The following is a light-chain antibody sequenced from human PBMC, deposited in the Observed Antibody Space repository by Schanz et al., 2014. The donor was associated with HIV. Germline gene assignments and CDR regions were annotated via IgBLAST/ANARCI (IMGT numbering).Light chain of an antibody. CDR1: SSDVGSYNL. V-gene: IGLV2-23*02. J-gene: IGLJ1*01. CDR3: CSYAGSSTFYV. Sequence: QSALTQPASVSGSPGQSITISCTGTSSDVGSYNLVSWYQQHPGKAPKFMIYEVSKRSSGVSNRFSGSKSGNTASLTISGLQAEDEADYYCCSYAGSSTFYVFGTGTKLTVL. CDR2: EVS.